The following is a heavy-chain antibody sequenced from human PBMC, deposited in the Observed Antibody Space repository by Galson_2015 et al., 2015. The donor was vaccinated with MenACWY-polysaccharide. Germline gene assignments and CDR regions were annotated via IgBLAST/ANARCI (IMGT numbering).Heavy chain of an antibody. Sequence: SLRLSYAVSGFTFKNYWMSWVRQAPGKGLEWVANIKKDGSEKHCVDFVKGRFTISRDNGRSSLYLQMNGLRAEDTAVYYCARGHYGMDVWGQGTTVIVS. J-gene: IGHJ6*02. CDR2: IKKDGSEK. CDR3: ARGHYGMDV. CDR1: GFTFKNYW. V-gene: IGHV3-7*01.